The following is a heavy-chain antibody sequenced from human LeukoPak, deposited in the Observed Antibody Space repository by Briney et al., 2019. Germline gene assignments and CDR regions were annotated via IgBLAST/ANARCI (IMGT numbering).Heavy chain of an antibody. V-gene: IGHV3-21*04. CDR3: ARVAGDYYDSSGYYSPYYFDY. CDR1: GFTFSSYR. CDR2: ISSSSSYI. J-gene: IGHJ4*02. Sequence: GGSLRLSCAASGFTFSSYRMNWVRQAPGKGLEWVSSISSSSSYIYYADSVKGRFTISRDNAKNSLYLQMNSLRAEDTALYYCARVAGDYYDSSGYYSPYYFDYWGQGTLVTVSS. D-gene: IGHD3-22*01.